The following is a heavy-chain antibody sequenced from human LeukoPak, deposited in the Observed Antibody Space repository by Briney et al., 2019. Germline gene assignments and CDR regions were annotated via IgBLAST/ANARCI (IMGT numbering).Heavy chain of an antibody. Sequence: ASVKLSCKASGYTFTSYDINWVRQATGQGLEWMGWMNPNSGNTGYAQKFQGRVTMTKNTSITTAYMELSSLRSEDTAVYYCARALSWTGNSYYYMDVWGKGTMVTVSS. CDR3: ARALSWTGNSYYYMDV. V-gene: IGHV1-8*01. CDR1: GYTFTSYD. CDR2: MNPNSGNT. J-gene: IGHJ6*03. D-gene: IGHD3/OR15-3a*01.